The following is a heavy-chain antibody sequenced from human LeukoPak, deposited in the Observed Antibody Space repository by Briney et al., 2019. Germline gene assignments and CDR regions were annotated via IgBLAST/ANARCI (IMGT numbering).Heavy chain of an antibody. V-gene: IGHV4-59*01. CDR1: GGSISSYY. J-gene: IGHJ6*02. CDR2: IYYSGST. Sequence: SETLSLTCTVSGGSISSYYWSWIRQPPGQGLEWIGYIYYSGSTNYNPSLKSRVTISVDTSKNQFSLKLSSVTAADTAVYYCARTSDYYGMDVWGQGTTVTVSS. CDR3: ARTSDYYGMDV.